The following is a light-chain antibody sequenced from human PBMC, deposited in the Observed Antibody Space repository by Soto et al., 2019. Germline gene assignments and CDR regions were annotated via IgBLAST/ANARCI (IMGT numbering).Light chain of an antibody. CDR3: GAWENSLTVYV. CDR2: DSD. V-gene: IGLV1-51*01. Sequence: QSVLTQPPSVSAAPGQEVTISCSGSSSNIAANSVSWYQHLPGTAPKLLIYDSDRRPSGIPARFSGSKSGTSATLGITGLQTGDEADYYCGAWENSLTVYVFGSGTKVT. CDR1: SSNIAANS. J-gene: IGLJ1*01.